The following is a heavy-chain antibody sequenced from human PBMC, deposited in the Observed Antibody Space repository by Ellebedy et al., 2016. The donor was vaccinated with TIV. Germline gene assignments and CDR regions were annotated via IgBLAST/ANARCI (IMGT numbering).Heavy chain of an antibody. J-gene: IGHJ4*02. CDR2: IRSKANNYAT. D-gene: IGHD2-21*02. V-gene: IGHV3-73*01. CDR1: GITLSYSA. Sequence: GESLKISCSPSGITLSYSAMHWVRPASGKGLEWDGRIRSKANNYATAYAASVKGRFTITRDDSKNTAYLQMNSLKTEDTAVYYCMHLVVVAATGYWGQGTLVTVSS. CDR3: MHLVVVAATGY.